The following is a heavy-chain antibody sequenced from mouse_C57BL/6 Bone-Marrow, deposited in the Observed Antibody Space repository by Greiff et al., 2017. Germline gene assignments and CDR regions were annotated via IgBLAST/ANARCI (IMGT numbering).Heavy chain of an antibody. CDR3: ARPLLYYYAMDY. J-gene: IGHJ4*01. CDR2: IDPNSGGT. D-gene: IGHD2-10*01. CDR1: GYTFTSYW. Sequence: QVQLQQPGAELVKPGASVKLSCKASGYTFTSYWMHWVKQRPGRGLEWIGRIDPNSGGTKYNEKFKGKATLTADKSSSTAYMELRSLTSEDSAVYFCARPLLYYYAMDYWGQGTSVTVSS. V-gene: IGHV1-62-3*01.